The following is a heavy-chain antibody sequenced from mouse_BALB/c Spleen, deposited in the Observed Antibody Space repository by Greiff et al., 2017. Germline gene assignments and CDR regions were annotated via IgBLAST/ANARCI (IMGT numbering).Heavy chain of an antibody. CDR3: ARQGAYYRYDEGVIDY. J-gene: IGHJ4*01. D-gene: IGHD2-14*01. V-gene: IGHV5-6*01. Sequence: EVQLVESGGDLVKPGGSLKLSCAASGFTFSSYGMSWVRQTPDKRLEWVATISSGGSYTYYPDSVKGRFTISRDNAKNTLYLQMSSLKSEDTAMYYCARQGAYYRYDEGVIDYWGQGTSVTVSS. CDR2: ISSGGSYT. CDR1: GFTFSSYG.